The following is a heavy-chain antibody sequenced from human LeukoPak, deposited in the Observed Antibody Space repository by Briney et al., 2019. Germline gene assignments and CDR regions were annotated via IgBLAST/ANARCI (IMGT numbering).Heavy chain of an antibody. V-gene: IGHV3-23*01. CDR1: GFTFSSYA. Sequence: GGSLRLSCAASGFTFSSYAMSWVRQAPGKGLEWVSSISGSGSVTYYADSVKGRFTIPRDKSKNTLYLQMNSLRAEDAAVYYCAKGDDYGDYYVSSWRQGTLVTVSS. J-gene: IGHJ5*02. CDR3: AKGDDYGDYYVSS. CDR2: ISGSGSVT. D-gene: IGHD4-17*01.